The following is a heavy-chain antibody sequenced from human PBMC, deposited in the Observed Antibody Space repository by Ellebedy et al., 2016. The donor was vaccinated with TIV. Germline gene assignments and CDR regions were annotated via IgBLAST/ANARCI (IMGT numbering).Heavy chain of an antibody. Sequence: MPSETLSLTCTVSGGSISSSSYYWGWIRQPPGKGLEWIGSIYYSGSTYYNPSLKSRVTISVDTSKNQFSLKLSSVTAADTAVYYCARDRTMETPYDAFDIWGQGTMVTVSS. D-gene: IGHD4-23*01. J-gene: IGHJ3*02. CDR1: GGSISSSSYY. CDR3: ARDRTMETPYDAFDI. V-gene: IGHV4-39*02. CDR2: IYYSGST.